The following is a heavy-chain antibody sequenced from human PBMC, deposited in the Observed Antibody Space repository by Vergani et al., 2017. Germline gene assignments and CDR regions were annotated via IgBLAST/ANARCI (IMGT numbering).Heavy chain of an antibody. J-gene: IGHJ4*02. CDR2: ISWNSGSI. Sequence: EVQLVESGGGLVQPGRSLRLSCAASGFTFDDYAMHWVRQAPGKGLEWVSGISWNSGSISYADSVKGRFTISRDNAKNSLYLQMNSLRAEDTALYYCAKEGVHYYDSSGYYDYWGQGTLVTVSS. V-gene: IGHV3-9*01. D-gene: IGHD3-22*01. CDR3: AKEGVHYYDSSGYYDY. CDR1: GFTFDDYA.